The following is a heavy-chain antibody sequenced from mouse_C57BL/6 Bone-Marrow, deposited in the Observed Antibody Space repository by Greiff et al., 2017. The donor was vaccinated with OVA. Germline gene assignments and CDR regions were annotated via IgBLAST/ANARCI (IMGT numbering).Heavy chain of an antibody. CDR2: ILPGTGST. J-gene: IGHJ3*01. Sequence: VKLMESGAELMKPGASVKLSCKATGYTFTGYWIEWVKQRPVHGLEWIGAILPGTGSTNYNEKFKGKATFTADTSSNTAYMQLSSLTTEDSAIYYCARRVYYGSSLFAYWGQGTLVTVSA. CDR1: GYTFTGYW. V-gene: IGHV1-9*01. CDR3: ARRVYYGSSLFAY. D-gene: IGHD1-1*01.